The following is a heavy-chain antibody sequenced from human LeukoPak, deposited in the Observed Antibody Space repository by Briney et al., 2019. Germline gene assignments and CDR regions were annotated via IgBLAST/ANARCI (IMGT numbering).Heavy chain of an antibody. CDR1: GYTFTGYY. V-gene: IGHV1-46*01. D-gene: IGHD5-12*01. CDR2: INPSGGST. J-gene: IGHJ4*02. CDR3: ARFSGYDGGDY. Sequence: GASVKVSCKASGYTFTGYYMHWVRQAPGQGLEWMGWINPSGGSTSYAQKFQGRVTMTRDMSTSTVYMELSSLRSEDTAVYYCARFSGYDGGDYWGQGTLVTVSS.